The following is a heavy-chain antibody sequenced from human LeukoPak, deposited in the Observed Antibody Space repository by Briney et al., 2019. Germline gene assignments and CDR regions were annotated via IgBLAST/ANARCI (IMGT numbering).Heavy chain of an antibody. CDR1: GFTFSSYW. D-gene: IGHD2-2*01. CDR2: IKQDGSNK. V-gene: IGHV3-7*01. CDR3: AKDSFSNYPDY. Sequence: GGSLRLSCAASGFTFSSYWMTWVRQAPGKGLEWVANIKQDGSNKYYADSVKGRFTISRDNSKNTLYLQMNSLRAEDTAVYYCAKDSFSNYPDYWGQGTLVTVSS. J-gene: IGHJ4*02.